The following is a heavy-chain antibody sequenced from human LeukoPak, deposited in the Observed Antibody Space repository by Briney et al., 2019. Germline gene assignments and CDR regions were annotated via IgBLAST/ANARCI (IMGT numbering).Heavy chain of an antibody. J-gene: IGHJ6*03. CDR1: GGSISSSSYY. CDR3: AREGKITMVRGVIRYYYMDV. V-gene: IGHV4-39*07. Sequence: SETLSLTCTVSGGSISSSSYYWGWIRQPPGKGLEWIGSIYYSGSTYYNPSLKSRVTISVDTSKDQFSLKLSSVTAADTAVYYCAREGKITMVRGVIRYYYMDVWGKGTTVTISS. D-gene: IGHD3-10*01. CDR2: IYYSGST.